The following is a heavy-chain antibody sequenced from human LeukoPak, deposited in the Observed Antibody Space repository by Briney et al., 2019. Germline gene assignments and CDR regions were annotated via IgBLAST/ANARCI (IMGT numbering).Heavy chain of an antibody. CDR1: GFTFSIYA. D-gene: IGHD2-2*01. Sequence: GGSLRLSCAASGFTFSIYAMSWVRQAPGKGLEWVSAISGSGDSTYYADSVKGRFTTSRDNSKNTLYLHMNSLRAEDTAVYYCAKDLGHCSRTRCYDYFDYWGQGTLVTVSS. CDR3: AKDLGHCSRTRCYDYFDY. V-gene: IGHV3-23*01. J-gene: IGHJ4*02. CDR2: ISGSGDST.